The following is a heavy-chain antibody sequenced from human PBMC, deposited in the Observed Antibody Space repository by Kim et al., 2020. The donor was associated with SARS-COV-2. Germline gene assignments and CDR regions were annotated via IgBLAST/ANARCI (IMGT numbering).Heavy chain of an antibody. CDR2: IKQDGSEK. V-gene: IGHV3-7*03. CDR3: ARDIYGSGSYYYYGMDV. D-gene: IGHD3-10*01. J-gene: IGHJ6*02. CDR1: GFTFSSYW. Sequence: GGSLRLSCAASGFTFSSYWMSWVRQAPGKGLEWVANIKQDGSEKYYVDSVKGRFTISRDNAKNSLYLQMNSLRAEDTAVYYCARDIYGSGSYYYYGMDVWGRGTTVTVS.